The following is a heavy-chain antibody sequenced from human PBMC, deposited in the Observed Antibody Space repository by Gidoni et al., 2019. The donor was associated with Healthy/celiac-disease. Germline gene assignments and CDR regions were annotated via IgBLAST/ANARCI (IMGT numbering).Heavy chain of an antibody. D-gene: IGHD6-19*01. J-gene: IGHJ6*02. CDR3: AKGRDSSGWYHYYGMDV. CDR1: GFTFSSYA. CDR2: ISGSGGST. V-gene: IGHV3-23*01. Sequence: EVQLLESGGGLVQPGGSLRISCAASGFTFSSYAMSWVRQAPGTGLEWVSAISGSGGSTYYADSVKGRFTISRDNSKNTLYLQMNSLRAEDTAVYYCAKGRDSSGWYHYYGMDVWGQGTTVTVS.